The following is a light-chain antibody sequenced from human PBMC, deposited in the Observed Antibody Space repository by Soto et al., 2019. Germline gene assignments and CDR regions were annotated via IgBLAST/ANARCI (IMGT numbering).Light chain of an antibody. Sequence: NFMLTHPHSVSESPGKTVTLSCTRSSGNIAFNYVQWYQQRPGSAPTIVIYEDQKRPSGVPDRFSGSIVSSSNSASLTISGLKTEDEAYYYCQTYDGTNWVFGGGTKLTVL. J-gene: IGLJ3*02. CDR1: SGNIAFNY. V-gene: IGLV6-57*03. CDR3: QTYDGTNWV. CDR2: EDQ.